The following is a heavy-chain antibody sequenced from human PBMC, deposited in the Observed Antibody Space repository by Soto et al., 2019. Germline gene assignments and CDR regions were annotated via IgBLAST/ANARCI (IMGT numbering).Heavy chain of an antibody. CDR2: ISPSGSP. V-gene: IGHV4-30-2*01. J-gene: IGHJ5*02. CDR1: GGCVNRGGYS. D-gene: IGHD2-8*01. Sequence: TLSLTGSVAGGCVNRGGYSWSWIRQPPGKGLEWIGFISPSGSPAYNPSLKSRVTISVDRSNNQISLEISSVTSADTAVYYCTRGVLAWGPGTLVTVPS. CDR3: TRGVLA.